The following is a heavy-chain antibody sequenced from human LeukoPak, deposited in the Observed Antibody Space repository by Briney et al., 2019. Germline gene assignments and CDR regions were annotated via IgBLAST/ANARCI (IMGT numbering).Heavy chain of an antibody. CDR3: AKARIVVVTALDY. J-gene: IGHJ4*02. CDR2: ITGDGSST. Sequence: GGALRLSCAAPGFTFCNYSMGWVRQAPGKGLEWGSAITGDGSSTYNADSVKGRFTVSRDNSKNTLYLQMNSLRAEDTATYYCAKARIVVVTALDYWGQGTLVIVSS. V-gene: IGHV3-23*01. D-gene: IGHD2-21*02. CDR1: GFTFCNYS.